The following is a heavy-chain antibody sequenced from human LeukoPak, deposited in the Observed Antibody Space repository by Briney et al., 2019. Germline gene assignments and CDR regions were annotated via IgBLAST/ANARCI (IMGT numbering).Heavy chain of an antibody. CDR1: GGSISSGTYY. CDR2: IYTSGST. CDR3: ARDLHDSSGYYSRYYYYCYMDV. V-gene: IGHV4-61*02. D-gene: IGHD3-22*01. J-gene: IGHJ6*03. Sequence: SETLSLTCTVSGGSISSGTYYWSWIRQPAGKGLEWIGRIYTSGSTNYNPSLQSRVTISVDTSKNQFSLKLSSVTAADTAVYYCARDLHDSSGYYSRYYYYCYMDVWGKGTTVTISS.